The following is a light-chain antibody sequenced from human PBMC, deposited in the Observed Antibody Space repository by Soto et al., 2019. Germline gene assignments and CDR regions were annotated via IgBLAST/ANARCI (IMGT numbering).Light chain of an antibody. J-gene: IGLJ2*01. Sequence: QSVLTQPPSVSGAPGQRVTISCTGSSSNIGAGYDVHWYQQLPGTAPKLLFYGNSNRPSGVPDRFSGSKSGTSASLAITWLQAEDEADYYCQSYDSSLSGVVFGGGTKLTVL. CDR2: GNS. V-gene: IGLV1-40*01. CDR1: SSNIGAGYD. CDR3: QSYDSSLSGVV.